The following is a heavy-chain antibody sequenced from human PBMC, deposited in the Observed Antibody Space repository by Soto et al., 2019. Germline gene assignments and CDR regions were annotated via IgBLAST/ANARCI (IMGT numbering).Heavy chain of an antibody. CDR1: SYSISCGFY. Sequence: SETLSLTCAVSSYSISCGFYWAWIRQPPGKGLEGIGNIYHSGSAHYNPSLKSRVTVSVATSKNNSSLRLTSVTAADTAVYYCARVTIFEYWFDPWGQGILVTAPQ. V-gene: IGHV4-38-2*01. D-gene: IGHD3-3*01. J-gene: IGHJ5*02. CDR3: ARVTIFEYWFDP. CDR2: IYHSGSA.